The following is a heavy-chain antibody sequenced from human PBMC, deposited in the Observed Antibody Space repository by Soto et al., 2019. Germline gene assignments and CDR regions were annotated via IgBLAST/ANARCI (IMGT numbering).Heavy chain of an antibody. CDR2: INWDDDK. J-gene: IGHJ4*02. Sequence: QITLKESGPTLVKPTQTLTLTCTFSGFSLSTSGVGVGWIRQPPGKALEWLALINWDDDKRYSPSLKSRRTITKDTSKNQVVLTMTNMDSVDTATYYCVHSAGYRFQYWGQGTLVTVPS. CDR1: GFSLSTSGVG. CDR3: VHSAGYRFQY. D-gene: IGHD5-12*01. V-gene: IGHV2-5*02.